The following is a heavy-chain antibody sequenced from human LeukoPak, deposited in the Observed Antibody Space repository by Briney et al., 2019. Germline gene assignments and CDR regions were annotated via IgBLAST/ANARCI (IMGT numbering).Heavy chain of an antibody. J-gene: IGHJ4*02. CDR1: GFTVSSNY. Sequence: PGVSLRLSCAASGFTVSSNYMSWVRQAPGKGLEWVSVIYSGGSTYYADSVKGRFTISRDNSKNTPYLQMNSLRAEDTAVYYCARAYSGSYYWGFDYWGQGTLVTVSS. D-gene: IGHD1-26*01. V-gene: IGHV3-53*01. CDR3: ARAYSGSYYWGFDY. CDR2: IYSGGST.